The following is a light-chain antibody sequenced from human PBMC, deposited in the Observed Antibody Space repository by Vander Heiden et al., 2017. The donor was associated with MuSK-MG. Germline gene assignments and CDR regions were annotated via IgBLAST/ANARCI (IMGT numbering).Light chain of an antibody. Sequence: DIVMTQSPLSLPVTPGEPASISCRSSQSLLHSDGYNYLDWFLQKPGQSPQLLIYLGSNRASGVPDRFSGSGSGTDFTLKISRVDAEDVGVYYCRQALQTPRTFGHGTKVDIK. CDR1: QSLLHSDGYNY. CDR2: LGS. V-gene: IGKV2-28*01. J-gene: IGKJ3*01. CDR3: RQALQTPRT.